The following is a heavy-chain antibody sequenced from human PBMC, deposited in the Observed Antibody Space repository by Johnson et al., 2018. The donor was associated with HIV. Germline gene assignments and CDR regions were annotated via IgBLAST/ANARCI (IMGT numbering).Heavy chain of an antibody. CDR2: IKQDGTEK. V-gene: IGHV3-7*01. CDR1: GFTFSSYW. D-gene: IGHD3-3*01. J-gene: IGHJ3*02. Sequence: EVQLVESGGGLVQPGGSLRLSCAASGFTFSSYWMSWVRQAPGKGLEWVANIKQDGTEKYYVDSVKGRFTISRDNAKNSLYLQMNSLRAEDTAVYYCARDPNTYYNFWRGTRASDIWGQGTIVTVSS. CDR3: ARDPNTYYNFWRGTRASDI.